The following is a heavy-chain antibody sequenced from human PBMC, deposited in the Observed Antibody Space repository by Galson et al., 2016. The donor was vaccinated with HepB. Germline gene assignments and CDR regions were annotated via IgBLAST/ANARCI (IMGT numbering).Heavy chain of an antibody. D-gene: IGHD3-9*01. CDR3: ARGEMYYDILTGYFGASHFDS. CDR1: GGSFSDYY. J-gene: IGHJ4*02. V-gene: IGHV4-34*01. CDR2: INHRGST. Sequence: ETLSLTCAVYGGSFSDYYWNWIRQSPGKGLEWLGEINHRGSTSCNPALKSRITISVDTSKNQFSLKLSSVTAADTAVYYCARGEMYYDILTGYFGASHFDSWGQGTLVTVSS.